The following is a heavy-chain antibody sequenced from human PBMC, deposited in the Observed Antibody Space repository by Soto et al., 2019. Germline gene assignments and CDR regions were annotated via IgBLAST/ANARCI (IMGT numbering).Heavy chain of an antibody. Sequence: EVQLLESGGDLVQPGGSLRLSCVVSGFTFSNFAMSWVRQAPGKGPEWVAAMGGSGGYIFYADSVKGRFTISRDDSKSTLYLQMNSLRAEDTAVYYCAKDPVFFHSGSLYYYFVNWGQGTLVTVSS. CDR1: GFTFSNFA. CDR3: AKDPVFFHSGSLYYYFVN. CDR2: MGGSGGYI. V-gene: IGHV3-23*01. J-gene: IGHJ4*02. D-gene: IGHD6-13*01.